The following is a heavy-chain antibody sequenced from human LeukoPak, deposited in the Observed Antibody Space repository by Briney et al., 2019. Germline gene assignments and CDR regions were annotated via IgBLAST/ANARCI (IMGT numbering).Heavy chain of an antibody. V-gene: IGHV4-4*02. CDR3: ARELRGGRPGWGKFDY. CDR1: GGSISSSNW. CDR2: IYYSGST. J-gene: IGHJ4*02. Sequence: ASETLSLTCAVSGGSISSSNWWSWVRQPPGKGLEWIGSIYYSGSTYNNPSLKSRVTISVDTSKNQFSLKLSSVTAADTAVYYCARELRGGRPGWGKFDYWGQGTLVTVSS. D-gene: IGHD3-16*01.